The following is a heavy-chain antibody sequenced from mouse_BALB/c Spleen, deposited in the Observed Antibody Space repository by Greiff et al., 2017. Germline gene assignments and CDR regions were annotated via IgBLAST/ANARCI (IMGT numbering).Heavy chain of an antibody. CDR1: GYTFTSYV. V-gene: IGHV1-14*01. Sequence: EVKLMESGPELVKPGASVKMSCKASGYTFTSYVMHWVKQKPGQGLEWIGYINPYNDGTKYNEKFKGKATLTSDKSSSTAYMELSSLTSEDSAVYYCASLYGPWGAGTTVTVSS. CDR3: ASLYGP. CDR2: INPYNDGT. J-gene: IGHJ1*01. D-gene: IGHD1-1*02.